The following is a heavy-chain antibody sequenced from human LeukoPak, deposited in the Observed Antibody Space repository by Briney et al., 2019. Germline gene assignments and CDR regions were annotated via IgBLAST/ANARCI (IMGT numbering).Heavy chain of an antibody. CDR1: GFTFSNYW. V-gene: IGHV3-7*01. CDR2: IKQDESEK. J-gene: IGHJ4*02. Sequence: GSLRLSCAASGFTFSNYWMSWVRQAPGKGLEWVANIKQDESEKTYVDSVRGRFTVSRDNAKTSMYLQMNSLRVEDTAVYFCARWEYSSTWYYDYWGQGTLVTVSS. D-gene: IGHD6-13*01. CDR3: ARWEYSSTWYYDY.